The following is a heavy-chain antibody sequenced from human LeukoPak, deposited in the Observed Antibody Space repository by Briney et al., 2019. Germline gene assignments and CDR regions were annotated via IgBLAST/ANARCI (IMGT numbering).Heavy chain of an antibody. CDR3: ARALIPHCSGGSCYSGVYAFDI. D-gene: IGHD2-15*01. CDR1: GYTFTGYY. Sequence: ASVKVSCKASGYTFTGYYMHWVRQAPGQGLEWMGWINPNSGGTNYAQKFQGRVTMTRDTSISTAYMELSRLRSDDTAVYYCARALIPHCSGGSCYSGVYAFDIWGQGTMVTVSS. V-gene: IGHV1-2*02. J-gene: IGHJ3*02. CDR2: INPNSGGT.